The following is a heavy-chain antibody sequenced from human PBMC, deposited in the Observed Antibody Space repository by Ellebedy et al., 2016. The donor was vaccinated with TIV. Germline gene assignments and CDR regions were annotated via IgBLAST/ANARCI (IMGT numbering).Heavy chain of an antibody. CDR2: ISSSSSYI. CDR3: ARESLRSYFDL. V-gene: IGHV3-21*01. J-gene: IGHJ2*01. Sequence: GESLKISCAASGFTFSTYAMNWVRQAPGKGLEWVSSISSSSSYIYYADSVKGRFTISRDNSKNTLNLQMNSLRAEDTAVYYCARESLRSYFDLWGRGTLVTVSS. CDR1: GFTFSTYA. D-gene: IGHD5-12*01.